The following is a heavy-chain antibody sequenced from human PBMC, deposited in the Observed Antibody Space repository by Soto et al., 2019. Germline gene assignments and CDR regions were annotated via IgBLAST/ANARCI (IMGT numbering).Heavy chain of an antibody. CDR1: GYTFTSYG. J-gene: IGHJ5*02. D-gene: IGHD2-2*01. CDR2: ISAYNGNT. CDR3: ARVVVLNRYQLPPANWFDP. V-gene: IGHV1-18*01. Sequence: QVQLVQSGAEVKKPGASVKVSCKASGYTFTSYGISWVRQAPGQGLEWMGWISAYNGNTNYAQKLQGRVTMTTDTSTSTGYIELRSLRSDDTAVYYCARVVVLNRYQLPPANWFDPWGQGTLVTVSS.